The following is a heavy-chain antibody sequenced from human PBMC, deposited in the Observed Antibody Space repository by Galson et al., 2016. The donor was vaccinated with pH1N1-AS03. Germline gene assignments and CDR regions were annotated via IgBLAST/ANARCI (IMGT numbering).Heavy chain of an antibody. Sequence: SLRLSCAASGFTLTTYAVTWVRQAPGKGLDWVSVISGSGWSTHYADSVKGRFTISRDNSRNTVYLQMNSLGVEDTAVYYCAKDPNGDYFGAFDFWGQGTVVTVSS. CDR2: ISGSGWST. J-gene: IGHJ3*01. V-gene: IGHV3-23*01. CDR1: GFTLTTYA. CDR3: AKDPNGDYFGAFDF. D-gene: IGHD4-17*01.